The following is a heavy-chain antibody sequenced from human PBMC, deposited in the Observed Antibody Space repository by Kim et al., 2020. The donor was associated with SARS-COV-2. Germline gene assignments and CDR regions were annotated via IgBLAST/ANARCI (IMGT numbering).Heavy chain of an antibody. CDR3: ARATGYGMDV. Sequence: GNTKYSQKIQGSGPITRDTSASAAYMELSSLRSEDTAVYYCARATGYGMDVWGQGTTVTVSS. D-gene: IGHD4-17*01. CDR2: GNT. J-gene: IGHJ6*02. V-gene: IGHV1-3*01.